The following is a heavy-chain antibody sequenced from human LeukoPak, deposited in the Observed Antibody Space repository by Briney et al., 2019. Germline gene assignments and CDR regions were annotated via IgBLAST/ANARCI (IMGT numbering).Heavy chain of an antibody. V-gene: IGHV4-4*07. Sequence: PSETLSLTCTVSGGSISSYYWSWIRQPAGKGLEWIGRIYTSGSTNYNPSLKSRVTMSVDTSKNQFSLKLSSVTAADTAVYYCARDAPPGVVGNWFDPWGQGTLDTVSS. D-gene: IGHD3-3*01. CDR1: GGSISSYY. CDR2: IYTSGST. CDR3: ARDAPPGVVGNWFDP. J-gene: IGHJ5*02.